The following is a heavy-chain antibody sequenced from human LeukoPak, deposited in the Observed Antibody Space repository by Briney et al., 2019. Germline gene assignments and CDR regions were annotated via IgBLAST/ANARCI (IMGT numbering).Heavy chain of an antibody. Sequence: PGGSLRLSCAASGFTFSSYAVSWVRQAPGKGLEWVSAISGSGGSTYYADSVKGRFTISRDNSKNTLYLQMNSLRAEDTAVYYCAKDLRGYSYGRIFDYWGQGTLVTVSS. CDR1: GFTFSSYA. J-gene: IGHJ4*02. CDR2: ISGSGGST. V-gene: IGHV3-23*01. D-gene: IGHD5-18*01. CDR3: AKDLRGYSYGRIFDY.